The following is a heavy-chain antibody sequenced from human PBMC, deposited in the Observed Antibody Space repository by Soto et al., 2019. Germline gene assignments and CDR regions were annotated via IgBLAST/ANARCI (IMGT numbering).Heavy chain of an antibody. CDR2: IKQEGSEK. V-gene: IGHV3-7*03. D-gene: IGHD3-16*01. CDR3: ARVLSRGFDY. Sequence: EVQLVESGGGLVQPGGSLRLTCTASGFTFSSYWMNWVRQAPGKGLEWVANIKQEGSEKYYVDSVKGRFTISRDNAKNSLYLQMNSLRAEDTAVYYCARVLSRGFDYWGQGTLVTVST. CDR1: GFTFSSYW. J-gene: IGHJ4*02.